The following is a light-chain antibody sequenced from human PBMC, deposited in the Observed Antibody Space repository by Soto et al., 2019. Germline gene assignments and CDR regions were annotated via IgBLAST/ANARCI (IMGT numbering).Light chain of an antibody. CDR2: DAS. Sequence: EIVLTQSPATLSLSPGEKATLSCRASESVSSYLAWFQQKPGQAPRLLIYDASDRASGTPARFSGSGSGTGFTLTISSLEPEDFAVYYCQQRSNWPPTFGQGTRWIS. J-gene: IGKJ1*01. CDR3: QQRSNWPPT. CDR1: ESVSSY. V-gene: IGKV3-11*01.